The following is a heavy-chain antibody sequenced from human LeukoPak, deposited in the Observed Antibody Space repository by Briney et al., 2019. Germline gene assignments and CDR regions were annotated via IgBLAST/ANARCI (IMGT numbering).Heavy chain of an antibody. Sequence: GGSLRLSCAASGFTFSSYWMSWVRQAPGKRLEWVANINQDGSEEYYVDSVKGRFIISRDNARNSLFLQMNILTAEDTAIYYCVREGAYSTSSPAGYWGQGTLVSVFS. V-gene: IGHV3-7*01. J-gene: IGHJ4*02. D-gene: IGHD6-6*01. CDR2: INQDGSEE. CDR1: GFTFSSYW. CDR3: VREGAYSTSSPAGY.